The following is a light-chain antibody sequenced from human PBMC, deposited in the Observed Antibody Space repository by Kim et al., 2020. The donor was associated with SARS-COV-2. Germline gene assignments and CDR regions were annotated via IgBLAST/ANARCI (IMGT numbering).Light chain of an antibody. CDR3: HQANAFPTH. Sequence: SASVGDRVTMSCRASRDIYDGVAWYQQKPGEAPRLLISDASTLESGVPSRFSGSGSGTDFTLTINNLQPEDFATYYCHQANAFPTHFGGGTKLEIK. CDR1: RDIYDG. CDR2: DAS. V-gene: IGKV1-12*01. J-gene: IGKJ4*01.